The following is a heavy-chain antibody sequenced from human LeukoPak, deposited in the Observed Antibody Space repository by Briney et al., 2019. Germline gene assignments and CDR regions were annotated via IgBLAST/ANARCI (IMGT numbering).Heavy chain of an antibody. CDR2: INHIGSS. CDR3: ARRHYDFWSGLVWGFDP. Sequence: SETLSLTCAVYGGSFSNYYWSWIRQSPGKGLEWIGEINHIGSSNYNPSLKSRVSISADTSKYQFSLRLTSVTAADTAVYYCARRHYDFWSGLVWGFDPWGQGTLVTVSS. J-gene: IGHJ5*02. CDR1: GGSFSNYY. V-gene: IGHV4-34*01. D-gene: IGHD3-3*01.